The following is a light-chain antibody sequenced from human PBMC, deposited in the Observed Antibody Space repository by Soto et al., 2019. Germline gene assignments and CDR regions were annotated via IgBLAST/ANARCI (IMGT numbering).Light chain of an antibody. CDR1: QSISSY. J-gene: IGKJ4*01. CDR2: AAS. Sequence: DIPMTQSPSSLSASVRDRVTITCRASQSISSYLNWYQQKPGKAPKVLIYAASSLQSGVPSRFSGSGSGRDFTLTISSLQPEDFATYYCQQTYSTPVTFGGGTKVEIK. V-gene: IGKV1-39*01. CDR3: QQTYSTPVT.